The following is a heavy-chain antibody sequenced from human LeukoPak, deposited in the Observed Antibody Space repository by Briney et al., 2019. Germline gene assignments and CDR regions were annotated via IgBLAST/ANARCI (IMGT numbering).Heavy chain of an antibody. Sequence: GGSLRLSCAASEFTFSSYAMSWVRQAPGKGLEWVSVIYSGGSTYYADSVKGRFTISRDNSKNTLYLQMSSLRAEDTAVYYCARGGKRGSWYYIDYYYYYMDVWGKGTTVTISS. CDR3: ARGGKRGSWYYIDYYYYYMDV. J-gene: IGHJ6*03. CDR2: IYSGGST. D-gene: IGHD6-13*01. V-gene: IGHV3-66*01. CDR1: EFTFSSYA.